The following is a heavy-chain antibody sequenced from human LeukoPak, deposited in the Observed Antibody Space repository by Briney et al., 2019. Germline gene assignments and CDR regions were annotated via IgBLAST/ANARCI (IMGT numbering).Heavy chain of an antibody. J-gene: IGHJ4*02. V-gene: IGHV1-69*13. Sequence: GASVKVSCKASGYTFTSYGISWVRQAPGQGLEWMGGIIPIFGTANYAQKFQGRVTITADESTSTAYMELSSLRSEDTAVYYCAIWATYYYDSGWGQGTLVTVSS. CDR3: AIWATYYYDSG. CDR2: IIPIFGTA. D-gene: IGHD3-22*01. CDR1: GYTFTSYG.